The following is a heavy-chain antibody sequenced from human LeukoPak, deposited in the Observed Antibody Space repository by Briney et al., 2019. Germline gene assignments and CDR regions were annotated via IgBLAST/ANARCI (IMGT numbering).Heavy chain of an antibody. CDR2: IYHTGST. D-gene: IGHD4-17*01. Sequence: SETLSLTCAASGYSISSGYYWGWIRQPPGKGLEWIGTIYHTGSTYYNPSLKSRVTISVDTSKNQFSLKLSSVTAADTAVFYCARVRGMEVTTNWYFDLWGRGTLVTVSS. CDR3: ARVRGMEVTTNWYFDL. CDR1: GYSISSGYY. J-gene: IGHJ2*01. V-gene: IGHV4-38-2*01.